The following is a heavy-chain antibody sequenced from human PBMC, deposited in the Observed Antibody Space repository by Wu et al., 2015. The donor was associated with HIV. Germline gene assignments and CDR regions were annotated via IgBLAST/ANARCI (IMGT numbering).Heavy chain of an antibody. J-gene: IGHJ6*02. Sequence: QVQLVQSGAEVKKPGSSVKVSCKASGGTFSSYAISWVRQAPGQGLEWMGRIIPIFGTANYAQKFQGRVTITADESTSTAYMELSSLRSEDTAVYYCARERGKWAVAASYYYYYGMDVWGQGTTVTVSS. CDR2: IIPIFGTA. CDR3: ARERGKWAVAASYYYYYGMDV. CDR1: GGTFSSYA. V-gene: IGHV1-69*13. D-gene: IGHD6-19*01.